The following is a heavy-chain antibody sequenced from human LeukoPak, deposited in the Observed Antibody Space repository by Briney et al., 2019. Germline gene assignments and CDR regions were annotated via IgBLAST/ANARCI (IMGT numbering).Heavy chain of an antibody. D-gene: IGHD6-13*01. CDR3: ARHVGSSSWQNFDY. V-gene: IGHV4-59*08. CDR2: IYYSGST. CDR1: GGSISSYY. J-gene: IGHJ4*02. Sequence: SETLSLTCTVSGGSISSYYWSWIRQPPGKGLEWIGYIYYSGSTNYNPSLKSRVTISVDTSKNQFSLKLSSVTAADTAVYYCARHVGSSSWQNFDYWGQGTLVTVFS.